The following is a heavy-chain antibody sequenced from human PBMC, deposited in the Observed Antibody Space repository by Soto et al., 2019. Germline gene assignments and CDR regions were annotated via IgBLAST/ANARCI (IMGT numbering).Heavy chain of an antibody. Sequence: VGSLRLSCAASGLTITAYAMHWVRQAPGKGLEGVAVISYDGTNKHYADSVKGRFTISRNNSKNTLYLEMNSPRAEDTAVYYFARDSYGLDYWGQGTMVTV. CDR1: GLTITAYA. V-gene: IGHV3-30-3*01. CDR3: ARDSYGLDY. J-gene: IGHJ4*02. CDR2: ISYDGTNK. D-gene: IGHD3-16*01.